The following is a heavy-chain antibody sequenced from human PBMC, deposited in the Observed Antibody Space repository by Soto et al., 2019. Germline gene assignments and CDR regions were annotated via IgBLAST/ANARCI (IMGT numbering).Heavy chain of an antibody. V-gene: IGHV3-30-3*01. CDR2: ISYDGSNK. Sequence: QVQLVESGGGVVQPGRSLRLSCAASGFTFSSYAMHWVRQAPGKGLEWVAVISYDGSNKYYADSVKGRFTISRDNSKNTLYLQMNSLRAEDTAVYYCARDESGAGYYHFWIGGYWGQGTLVTVSS. J-gene: IGHJ4*02. D-gene: IGHD3-3*01. CDR3: ARDESGAGYYHFWIGGY. CDR1: GFTFSSYA.